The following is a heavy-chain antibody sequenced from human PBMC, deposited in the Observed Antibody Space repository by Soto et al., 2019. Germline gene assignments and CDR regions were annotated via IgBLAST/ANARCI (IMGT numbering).Heavy chain of an antibody. V-gene: IGHV1-18*01. CDR3: ARTSGYSSGWYDWFDP. J-gene: IGHJ5*02. CDR1: GYTFTSYG. Sequence: ASVKVSCKASGYTFTSYGISWVRQAPGQGLEWMGWISAYNGNTNYAQKLQGRVTMTSDTSTSTAYMELRSLRSDDTAVYYCARTSGYSSGWYDWFDPWGQGTLVTVSS. D-gene: IGHD6-19*01. CDR2: ISAYNGNT.